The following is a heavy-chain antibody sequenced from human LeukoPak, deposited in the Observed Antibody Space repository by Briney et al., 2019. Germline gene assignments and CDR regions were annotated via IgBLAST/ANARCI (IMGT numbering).Heavy chain of an antibody. CDR2: VYHTGAS. D-gene: IGHD2-8*01. J-gene: IGHJ4*02. CDR3: TRVVNGGHFDY. Sequence: SETLSLTCSVSGASINNYYWTWIRQPPGKGLEWIGYVYHTGASGYHPSLKSRVAMSLDTSKNQVSLNLRSVTAADTAVYFCTRVVNGGHFDYWGQGTLVNVFS. CDR1: GASINNYY. V-gene: IGHV4-59*01.